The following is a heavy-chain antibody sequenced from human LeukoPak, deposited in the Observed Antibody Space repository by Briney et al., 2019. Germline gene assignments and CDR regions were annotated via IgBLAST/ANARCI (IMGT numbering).Heavy chain of an antibody. V-gene: IGHV4-34*01. CDR1: GGSFSGYY. CDR2: INHSGST. D-gene: IGHD3-22*01. J-gene: IGHJ4*02. Sequence: PSETLSLTCAVYGGSFSGYYWSWIRQPPGKGLEWIGEINHSGSTNYNPSLKSRVTMSVDTSKNQFSLKLSSVTAADTAVYYCASDVPFYDSSGYYKRGLFDYWGQGTLVTVSS. CDR3: ASDVPFYDSSGYYKRGLFDY.